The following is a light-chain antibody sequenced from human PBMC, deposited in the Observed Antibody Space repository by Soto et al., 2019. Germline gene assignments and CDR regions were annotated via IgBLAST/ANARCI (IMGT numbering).Light chain of an antibody. CDR3: SSYTTSGTVV. V-gene: IGLV2-14*01. J-gene: IGLJ3*02. Sequence: QSALTQPASVSGSPGQSITLSCIGTINDIGGYNYVSWYRQYPGKAPKLMIYELTNRAAGVSDRFSGSRSGNTASLTISAVQADDEADYYCSSYTTSGTVVFGGGTKLTVL. CDR2: ELT. CDR1: INDIGGYNY.